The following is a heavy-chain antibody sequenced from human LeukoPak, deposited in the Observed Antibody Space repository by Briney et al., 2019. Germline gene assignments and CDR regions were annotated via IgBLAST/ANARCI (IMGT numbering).Heavy chain of an antibody. Sequence: GSLRLSCAASGFTFSSTWMSWVRQAPGKGLEWVANIKEDGSAKNYVDSVKGRFTISRDNSKNTLYLQLNSLRAEDTAVYYCAKAGGWTNYFDYWGQGTLVTVSS. CDR2: IKEDGSAK. J-gene: IGHJ4*02. D-gene: IGHD6-19*01. V-gene: IGHV3-7*03. CDR3: AKAGGWTNYFDY. CDR1: GFTFSSTW.